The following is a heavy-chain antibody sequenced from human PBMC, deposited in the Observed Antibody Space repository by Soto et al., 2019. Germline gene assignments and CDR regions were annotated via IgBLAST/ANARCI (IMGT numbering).Heavy chain of an antibody. J-gene: IGHJ6*02. Sequence: QVQLVESGGGVVQPGRSLRLSCAASGFTFRNYAMHWVRQAPGKGLEWVAAIWYDGSNKYYADSVKGRFTISRDNSKNTLYLEMNSLRAEDTAVYYCARDSYGMDVWGQGTTVTVSS. CDR2: IWYDGSNK. CDR3: ARDSYGMDV. V-gene: IGHV3-33*01. CDR1: GFTFRNYA. D-gene: IGHD3-10*01.